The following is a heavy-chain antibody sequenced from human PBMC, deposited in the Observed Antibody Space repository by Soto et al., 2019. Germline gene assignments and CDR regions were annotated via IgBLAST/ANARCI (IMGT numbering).Heavy chain of an antibody. V-gene: IGHV4-31*02. CDR2: IYSAGSP. D-gene: IGHD1-20*01. CDR3: ARAAGITGPSYHVYYGMDV. CDR1: GGSSSSGGYY. Sequence: SSETLSLTWTVSGGSSSSGGYYWSWSRQHPGKGREWIAYIYSAGSPSYCPSLKSRVTISVDTSQTLFSLQLSSVPAPATAVYSCARAAGITGPSYHVYYGMDVWGQGTTVTVSS. J-gene: IGHJ6*02.